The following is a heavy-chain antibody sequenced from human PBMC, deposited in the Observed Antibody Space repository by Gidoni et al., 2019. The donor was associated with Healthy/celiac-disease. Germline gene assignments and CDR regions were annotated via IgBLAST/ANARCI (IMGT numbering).Heavy chain of an antibody. D-gene: IGHD6-13*01. CDR2: IWYDGSNK. J-gene: IGHJ5*02. CDR1: GFTFSSEG. Sequence: QVQLVESGGGVVQPGRSLRLYRAESGFTFSSEGMHWVRQSPGKGLEWVAVIWYDGSNKYYADSVKCRFTISRDNSKNTLYLQMNSLRAEDTAVYYCASAPAAGTLPPPLDPWGQGTLVTVSS. V-gene: IGHV3-33*01. CDR3: ASAPAAGTLPPPLDP.